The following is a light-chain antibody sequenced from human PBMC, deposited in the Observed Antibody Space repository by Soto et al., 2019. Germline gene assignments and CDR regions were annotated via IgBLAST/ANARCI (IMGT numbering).Light chain of an antibody. Sequence: DIQMTQSPSSLSASVGDRVTITCRASQSISNSLNWYQQKPGKAPKFLIYATSSLQSGVPSRFSGSGSGTEFTLTISSLQPEDFATYYCQQSYETPLTFGPGTKVDIK. V-gene: IGKV1-39*01. CDR2: ATS. CDR1: QSISNS. CDR3: QQSYETPLT. J-gene: IGKJ3*01.